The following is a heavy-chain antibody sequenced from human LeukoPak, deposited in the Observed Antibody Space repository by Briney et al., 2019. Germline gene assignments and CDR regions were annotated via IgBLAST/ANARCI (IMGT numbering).Heavy chain of an antibody. CDR3: ARDETYSSDWQPNHSHYYMDV. V-gene: IGHV4-38-2*02. J-gene: IGHJ6*03. Sequence: SETLSLTCTVSDFSISRGYYWGWIRQPPGKGLECIGTIYHSGSTHYNPSLKSRVTISVDTSRNQFSLRLTSVTAADTAVYYCARDETYSSDWQPNHSHYYMDVWGKGITVTVSS. CDR1: DFSISRGYY. CDR2: IYHSGST. D-gene: IGHD6-19*01.